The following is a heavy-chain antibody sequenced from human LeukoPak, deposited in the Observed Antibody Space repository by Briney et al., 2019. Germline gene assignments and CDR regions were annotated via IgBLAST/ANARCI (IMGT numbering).Heavy chain of an antibody. J-gene: IGHJ3*02. Sequence: SETLSLTCTVSGGPISSSSYYWSWIRQPAGKGLEWIGRIYTSGSTNYNPSLKSRVTISVDTSKNQFSLKLSSVTAADTAVYYCAREGGGRIFGVVYDAFDIWGQGTMVTVSS. D-gene: IGHD3-3*02. CDR1: GGPISSSSYY. CDR3: AREGGGRIFGVVYDAFDI. CDR2: IYTSGST. V-gene: IGHV4-61*02.